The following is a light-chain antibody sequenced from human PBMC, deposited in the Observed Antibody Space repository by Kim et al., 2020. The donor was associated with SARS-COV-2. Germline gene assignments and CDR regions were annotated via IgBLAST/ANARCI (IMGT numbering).Light chain of an antibody. J-gene: IGLJ2*01. CDR1: GSDVGGYNY. CDR3: SSYAGSNNFVV. CDR2: EVT. Sequence: QSVVTQPPSASGSPGQSVTISCTGTGSDVGGYNYVSWYQQYPGKAPKLMIYEVTKRPSGVPDRFSGSKSGNTASLTVSGLQAEDEADYYCSSYAGSNNFVVFGGGTQLTVL. V-gene: IGLV2-8*01.